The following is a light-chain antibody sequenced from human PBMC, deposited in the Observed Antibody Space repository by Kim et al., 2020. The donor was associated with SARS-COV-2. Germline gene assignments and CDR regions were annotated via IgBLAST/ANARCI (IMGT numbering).Light chain of an antibody. CDR1: QSLVHRDGNTY. V-gene: IGKV2-24*01. CDR3: MQATQFPCS. CDR2: KVS. Sequence: DIVMTQTPLSSPVTLGQPASISCRSSQSLVHRDGNTYLSWLQQRPGKPPRLLIYKVSNRESGVPDRFSGSGAGTDFTLKISRVEAEDVGVYYCMQATQFPCSFGQGTKLEI. J-gene: IGKJ2*04.